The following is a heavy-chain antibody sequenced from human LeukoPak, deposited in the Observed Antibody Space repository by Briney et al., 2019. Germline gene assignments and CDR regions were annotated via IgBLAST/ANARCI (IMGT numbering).Heavy chain of an antibody. D-gene: IGHD3-10*01. V-gene: IGHV1-24*01. CDR3: AAIARGPMIRGFDL. Sequence: ASVNVSCKVSGHTLTELSMHWVRQAPGKGLEWMGGFDPEDGETIYAQKSQGRVTMTEDTSTDTAYLELSSLRSEDTAVYYCAAIARGPMIRGFDLWGRGTLVT. CDR1: GHTLTELS. CDR2: FDPEDGET. J-gene: IGHJ2*01.